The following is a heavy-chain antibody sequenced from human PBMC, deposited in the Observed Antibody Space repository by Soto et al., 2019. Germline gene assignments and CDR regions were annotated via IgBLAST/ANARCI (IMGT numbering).Heavy chain of an antibody. J-gene: IGHJ3*02. CDR2: IYRGDAT. CDR1: GFTVSDNY. V-gene: IGHV3-53*01. Sequence: GGSLRLSCAVSGFTVSDNYMSWVRQAPGKGLEWVSVIYRGDATHYADSVKGRFTISRDNSKNTVYLQMNSLRAEDTAAYYCARDRSDSSRADSFDIWGQGTMVTVSS. D-gene: IGHD6-25*01. CDR3: ARDRSDSSRADSFDI.